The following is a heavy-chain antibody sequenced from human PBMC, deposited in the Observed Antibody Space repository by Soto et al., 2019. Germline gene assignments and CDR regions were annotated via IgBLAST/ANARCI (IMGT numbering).Heavy chain of an antibody. CDR3: AKGNYGDYADWYFDL. J-gene: IGHJ2*01. CDR2: ISYDGSNK. CDR1: GFTSSSYG. V-gene: IGHV3-30*18. Sequence: PGGSLRLSCAASGFTSSSYGMHWVRQAPGKGLEWVAVISYDGSNKYYADSVKGRFTISRDNSKNTLYLQMNSLRAEDTAVYYCAKGNYGDYADWYFDLWGRGTLVTVSS. D-gene: IGHD4-17*01.